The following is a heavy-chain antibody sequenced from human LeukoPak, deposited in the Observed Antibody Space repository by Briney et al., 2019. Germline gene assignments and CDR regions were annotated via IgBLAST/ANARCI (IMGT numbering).Heavy chain of an antibody. CDR3: AKVARGSMVRGADYYFDY. CDR1: GFTFSSYA. Sequence: GGSLRLSCAASGFTFSSYAMSWVRQAPGKGLEWVSAISGSGGSTYYADSVKGRFTISRDNSKNTLYLQMNSLRAEDTAVYYCAKVARGSMVRGADYYFDYWGQGTLVTVSS. CDR2: ISGSGGST. D-gene: IGHD3-10*01. J-gene: IGHJ4*02. V-gene: IGHV3-23*01.